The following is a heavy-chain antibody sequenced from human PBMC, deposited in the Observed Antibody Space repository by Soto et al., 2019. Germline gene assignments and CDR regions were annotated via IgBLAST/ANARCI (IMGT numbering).Heavy chain of an antibody. D-gene: IGHD6-19*01. CDR1: GGSFSGSY. J-gene: IGHJ4*01. V-gene: IGHV4-38-2*01. CDR2: IYHGGTT. Sequence: SETLSLTCAVYGGSFSGSYWAWIRQPPGKGPEWIASIYHGGTTFYNPSLKSRITISVDTSNNQFSLKLTSVTAADTAVYYCARVHVMVVAGSTFDYWGHGTLVTVSS. CDR3: ARVHVMVVAGSTFDY.